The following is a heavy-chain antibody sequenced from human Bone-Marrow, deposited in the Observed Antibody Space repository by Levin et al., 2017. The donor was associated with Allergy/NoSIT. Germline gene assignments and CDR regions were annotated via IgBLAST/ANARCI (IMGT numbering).Heavy chain of an antibody. Sequence: PGGSLRLSCVASGFTFDDFALHWVRQAPGKGLEWVSGISWNSANMGYADSVKGRFTISRDNAKNSLFLQMNSLRPEDTALYYCARDRAHYYASGSYFNSWGQGTLVTVSS. D-gene: IGHD3-10*01. CDR2: ISWNSANM. V-gene: IGHV3-9*01. J-gene: IGHJ4*02. CDR1: GFTFDDFA. CDR3: ARDRAHYYASGSYFNS.